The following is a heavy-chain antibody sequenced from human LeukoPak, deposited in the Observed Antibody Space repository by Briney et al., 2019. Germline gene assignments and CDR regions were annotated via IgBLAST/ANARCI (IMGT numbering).Heavy chain of an antibody. CDR1: GFTFSDYY. V-gene: IGHV3-11*04. D-gene: IGHD3-10*01. Sequence: TGGSLRLSCAASGFTFSDYYMSWIRQAPGKGLEWVSYIRASSSLISYADSVRGRFTISRDDAKKSVYLQMDSLRADDTAVYYCAREGSLGWGQGTKVTVSS. J-gene: IGHJ3*01. CDR2: IRASSSLI. CDR3: AREGSLG.